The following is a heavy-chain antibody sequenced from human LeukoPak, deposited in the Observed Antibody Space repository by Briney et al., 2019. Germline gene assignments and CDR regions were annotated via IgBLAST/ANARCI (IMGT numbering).Heavy chain of an antibody. V-gene: IGHV1-2*02. CDR1: GYTFTGYY. CDR3: ARDLGGAVDY. D-gene: IGHD2-15*01. J-gene: IGHJ4*02. CDR2: INPNSGDT. Sequence: AASVKVSCKASGYTFTGYYMHWMRQAPGQGLEWMGWINPNSGDTNYAQRFQGRVTMTTDTSTSTAYMELGSLRSDDTAVYYCARDLGGAVDYWGQGTLVTVSS.